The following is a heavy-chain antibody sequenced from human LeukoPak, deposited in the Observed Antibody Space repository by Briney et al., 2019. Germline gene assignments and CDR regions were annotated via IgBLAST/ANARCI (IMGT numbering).Heavy chain of an antibody. CDR2: INHSGST. D-gene: IGHD6-19*01. J-gene: IGHJ4*02. CDR3: ARGPQYSSGWYWGY. Sequence: PPETLSHTCAVYGGSFSGYYWSWIRQPPGKGLEWIGEINHSGSTNYNPSLKSRVTISVDTSKNQFSLKLSSVTAADTAVYYCARGPQYSSGWYWGYWGQGTLVTVSS. CDR1: GGSFSGYY. V-gene: IGHV4-34*01.